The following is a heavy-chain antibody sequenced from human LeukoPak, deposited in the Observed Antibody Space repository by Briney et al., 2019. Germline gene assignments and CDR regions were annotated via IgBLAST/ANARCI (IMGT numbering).Heavy chain of an antibody. CDR3: ARVARTAVTTATESGVDP. D-gene: IGHD4-17*01. V-gene: IGHV4-39*07. CDR1: GGSISSSSYY. CDR2: IYYSGST. Sequence: PSETLSLTCTVSGGSISSSSYYWGWIRQPPGRGLEWIGSIYYSGSTYYNPSLKSRVTISVDTSKNQFSLKLSSVTAADTAVYYCARVARTAVTTATESGVDPWGQGTLVTVSS. J-gene: IGHJ5*02.